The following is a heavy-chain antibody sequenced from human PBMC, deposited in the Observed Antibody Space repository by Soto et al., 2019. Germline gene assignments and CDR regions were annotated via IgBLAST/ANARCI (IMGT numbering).Heavy chain of an antibody. J-gene: IGHJ4*02. Sequence: QVQLVQSGAVVKKPGASVNISCKASGYTFSTYYIFWVRQAPGQGLEWMGILNPRGGSTRYTQKFQGRVTMTRDTSTSTVYMELSSLKSEDTAVYYWASKVTSAWFDYWGQGTLVTVSS. CDR3: ASKVTSAWFDY. V-gene: IGHV1-46*01. CDR1: GYTFSTYY. D-gene: IGHD2-21*02. CDR2: LNPRGGST.